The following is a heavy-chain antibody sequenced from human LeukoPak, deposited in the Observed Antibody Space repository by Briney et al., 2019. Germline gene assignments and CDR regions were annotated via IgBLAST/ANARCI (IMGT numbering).Heavy chain of an antibody. D-gene: IGHD6-19*01. V-gene: IGHV3-23*01. CDR3: ARDTRLAVAPLDY. Sequence: GGSLRLSCAASGFTFSSYAMSWVRQAPGKGLEWVSAISGSGGSTYYADSVKGRFTISRDNSKNSLYLQMNSLRAEDTAVYYCARDTRLAVAPLDYWGQGTLVTVSS. CDR1: GFTFSSYA. CDR2: ISGSGGST. J-gene: IGHJ4*02.